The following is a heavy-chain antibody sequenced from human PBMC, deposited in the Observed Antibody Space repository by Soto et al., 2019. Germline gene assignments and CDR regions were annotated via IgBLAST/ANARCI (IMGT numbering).Heavy chain of an antibody. CDR1: GFTFSSYG. V-gene: IGHV3-30*18. J-gene: IGHJ6*02. CDR3: AKGDSSGWYVNDYYGMAV. Sequence: GGSLRLSCAASGFTFSSYGMHWVRQAPGKGLEWVAVISYDGSNKYYADSVKGRFTISRDNSKNTLYLQMNSLRAEDTAVYYCAKGDSSGWYVNDYYGMAVWGQRTTVTVSS. CDR2: ISYDGSNK. D-gene: IGHD6-19*01.